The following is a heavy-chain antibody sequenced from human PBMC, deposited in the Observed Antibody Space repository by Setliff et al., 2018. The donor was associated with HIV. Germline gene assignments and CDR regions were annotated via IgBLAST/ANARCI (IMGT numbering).Heavy chain of an antibody. V-gene: IGHV3-48*04. J-gene: IGHJ4*02. CDR3: VRGPQFRPH. Sequence: GGSLRLSCAASGFTFSSYSMNWVRQAPGKGLEWLSYISSSSSSIYLADSVKGRFTISRDNTRSTLYLQMNRLRVEDTAVYYCVRGPQFRPHWGQGTLVTVSS. CDR1: GFTFSSYS. CDR2: ISSSSSSI.